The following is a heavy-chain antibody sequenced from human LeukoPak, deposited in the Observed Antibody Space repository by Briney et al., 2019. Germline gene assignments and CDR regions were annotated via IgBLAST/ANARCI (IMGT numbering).Heavy chain of an antibody. CDR3: ARDGTPVYGPRYCYMDV. CDR1: GFTFSSYA. D-gene: IGHD2-15*01. J-gene: IGHJ6*03. Sequence: GGSLRLSCAASGFTFSSYAMSWVRQAPGKGLEWVSSISSSSSYIYYADSVKGRFTISRDNAKNSLYLQMNSLRAEDTAVYYCARDGTPVYGPRYCYMDVWGKGTTVTVSS. V-gene: IGHV3-21*01. CDR2: ISSSSSYI.